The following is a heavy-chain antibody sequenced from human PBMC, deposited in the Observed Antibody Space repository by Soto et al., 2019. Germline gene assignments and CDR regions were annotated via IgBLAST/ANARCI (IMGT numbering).Heavy chain of an antibody. Sequence: EVQLVESGGGLVQPRGSLRLSCAGSGFTFSNYWMHWVRQAPGKGLEWVSRIDHDGPTDYADSVRGRFTISRDNAENTLYLQMNSLRPEDTAVYYCVRDRHGDYWGQGTLVTVSS. V-gene: IGHV3-74*01. CDR1: GFTFSNYW. J-gene: IGHJ4*02. CDR3: VRDRHGDY. CDR2: IDHDGPT.